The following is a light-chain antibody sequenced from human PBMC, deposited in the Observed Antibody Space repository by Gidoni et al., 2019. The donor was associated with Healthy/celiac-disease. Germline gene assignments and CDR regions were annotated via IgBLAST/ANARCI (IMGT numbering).Light chain of an antibody. CDR3: QHSYSTPRT. V-gene: IGKV1-39*01. Sequence: DIQMTQSPSSLSASVAARVTITCRARQSISSYLNWYQQQPGKAPLLLIYAASSLHSGVPSWFSGSGAATDFILTISLLQPDDVATYYCQHSYSTPRTFGQGTKLEIK. J-gene: IGKJ2*01. CDR2: AAS. CDR1: QSISSY.